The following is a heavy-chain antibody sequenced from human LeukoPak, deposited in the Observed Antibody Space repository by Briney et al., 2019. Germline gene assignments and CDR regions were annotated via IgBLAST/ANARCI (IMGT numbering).Heavy chain of an antibody. J-gene: IGHJ4*02. Sequence: SVKVSCKASGGTVSSYAISWVRQAPGQGLEWMGRIIPIFGTANYAQKFQGRVTITTDESTSTAYMELSSLRSEDTAVCYCAREGPGFGGVPDYWGQGTPVTVSS. CDR2: IIPIFGTA. CDR3: AREGPGFGGVPDY. CDR1: GGTVSSYA. V-gene: IGHV1-69*05. D-gene: IGHD3-16*01.